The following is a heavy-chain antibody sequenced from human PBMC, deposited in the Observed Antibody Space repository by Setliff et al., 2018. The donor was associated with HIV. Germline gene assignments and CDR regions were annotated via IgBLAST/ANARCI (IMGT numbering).Heavy chain of an antibody. D-gene: IGHD3-22*01. CDR1: GGSISSSSSY. V-gene: IGHV4-39*07. CDR3: ARSLVPSGYSYGRHSFDI. CDR2: VSYSGNT. J-gene: IGHJ3*02. Sequence: PSETLSLTCTVSGGSISSSSSYWGWIRQPPGRGLEWTGSVSYSGNTNYNPSFKSRVTISVDTSKNQFSLRVNSVTAADTSVYYCARSLVPSGYSYGRHSFDIWGQGTKVTVSS.